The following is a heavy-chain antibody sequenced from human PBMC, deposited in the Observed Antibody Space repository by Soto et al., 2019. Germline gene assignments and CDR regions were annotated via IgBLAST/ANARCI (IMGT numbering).Heavy chain of an antibody. CDR3: ARRIVVVTALDY. CDR1: GYTFTSYD. CDR2: MNPNSGNT. D-gene: IGHD2-21*02. V-gene: IGHV1-8*01. Sequence: GASVKVSCKASGYTFTSYDINWVRQATGQGLEWMGWMNPNSGNTGYAQKFQGRVTMTRNTSISTAYMELSSLRSEDTAVYYCARRIVVVTALDYWGQGTPVNVSS. J-gene: IGHJ4*02.